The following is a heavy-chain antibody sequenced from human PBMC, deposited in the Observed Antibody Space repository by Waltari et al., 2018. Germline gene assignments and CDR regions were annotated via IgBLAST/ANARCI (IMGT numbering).Heavy chain of an antibody. CDR1: GYSISSGYY. J-gene: IGHJ6*02. V-gene: IGHV4-38-2*01. CDR2: IYHSGST. Sequence: QVQLQESGPGLVKPSETLSLTCAVSGYSISSGYYWGWIRQPPGKGLEWMGGIYHSGSTYYNPSLKSRVTISVDTSKNQFSLKLSSVTAADTAVYYCARVQTLYYDFWSGYFRYYYYYGMDVWGQGTTVTVSS. D-gene: IGHD3-3*01. CDR3: ARVQTLYYDFWSGYFRYYYYYGMDV.